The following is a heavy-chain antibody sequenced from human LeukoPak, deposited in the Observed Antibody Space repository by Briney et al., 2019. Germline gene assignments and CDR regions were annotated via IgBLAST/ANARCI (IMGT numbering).Heavy chain of an antibody. CDR2: IWYDGKNK. V-gene: IGHV3-33*01. Sequence: GGSLRLSCAASGFNFTGYSIHWVRQVPGKGLDWVAVIWYDGKNKHYADSVKGRFTISRDTSKNTVYLQMNSLRAEDTAVYYCARVSESGNSDYWGQGTLVTVSS. D-gene: IGHD4-23*01. J-gene: IGHJ4*02. CDR1: GFNFTGYS. CDR3: ARVSESGNSDY.